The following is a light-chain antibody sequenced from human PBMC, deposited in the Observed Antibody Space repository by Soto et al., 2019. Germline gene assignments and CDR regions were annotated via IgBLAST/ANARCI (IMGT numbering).Light chain of an antibody. CDR1: QSVSSIY. J-gene: IGKJ1*01. Sequence: EIVLTQSPGTLSLPPGEGATLSCRASQSVSSIYLAWYQQKPCQAPRLLIYGASNRAGGIPDRFSGSGSGTDFTLTISRLEPEDFAIYHCQQYGSSPRTFGQGTKVEIK. CDR2: GAS. CDR3: QQYGSSPRT. V-gene: IGKV3-20*01.